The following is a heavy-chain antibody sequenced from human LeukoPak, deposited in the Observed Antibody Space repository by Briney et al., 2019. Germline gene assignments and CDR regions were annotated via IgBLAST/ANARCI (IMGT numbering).Heavy chain of an antibody. CDR1: GGSFSGYY. Sequence: SETLSLTCAVYGGSFSGYYWSWIRQPPGKGLEWIGEINHSGSTYYNPSLKSRVTISVDTSKNQFSLKLSSVTAADTAVYYCARSDRGYSGYDEFYYYMDVWGKGTTVTVSS. CDR3: ARSDRGYSGYDEFYYYMDV. D-gene: IGHD5-12*01. CDR2: INHSGST. J-gene: IGHJ6*03. V-gene: IGHV4-34*01.